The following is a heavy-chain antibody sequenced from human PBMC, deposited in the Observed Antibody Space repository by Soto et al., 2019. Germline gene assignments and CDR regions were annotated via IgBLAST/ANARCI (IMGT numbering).Heavy chain of an antibody. J-gene: IGHJ4*02. CDR1: GFTVSSNY. D-gene: IGHD2-21*01. CDR3: ARDPPHPNFVSRRYLSD. V-gene: IGHV3-53*04. Sequence: GGSLRLSCAAAGFTVSSNYMSWVRQAPGKGLEWVSVIYSDGKTYYADSVKGRFTISRHNSKNTLYLQMNTLRPEDTAVYYCARDPPHPNFVSRRYLSDWCQGT. CDR2: IYSDGKT.